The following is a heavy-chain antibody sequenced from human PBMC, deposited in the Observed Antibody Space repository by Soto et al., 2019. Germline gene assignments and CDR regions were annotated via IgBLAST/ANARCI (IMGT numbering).Heavy chain of an antibody. J-gene: IGHJ5*01. D-gene: IGHD6-19*01. V-gene: IGHV3-30-3*01. Sequence: PGGSLRLSCAASGFTFRSYAMHWVRQAPGKGLEWVAVISYDGSNKYYADSVKGRLTISRDNSKNTLYRQMNSRRAEDTAVYYCATGVSWLEPNNWFDSWGWGTLVTVSS. CDR1: GFTFRSYA. CDR2: ISYDGSNK. CDR3: ATGVSWLEPNNWFDS.